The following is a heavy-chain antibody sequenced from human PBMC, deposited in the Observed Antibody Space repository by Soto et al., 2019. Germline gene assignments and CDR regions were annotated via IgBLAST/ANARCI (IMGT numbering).Heavy chain of an antibody. J-gene: IGHJ4*02. D-gene: IGHD6-19*01. CDR3: AREVALAGIDY. CDR2: ISSSGTFI. Sequence: EVQLVESGGGLVKPGGSLRLSCAASGFTFSSYSMNWVRQAPGKGLEWVSSISSSGTFIYYADSLKGRFTISRDNAKNSLYLQMNSLRAEDTAVYYCAREVALAGIDYWGQGTLVTVSS. V-gene: IGHV3-21*01. CDR1: GFTFSSYS.